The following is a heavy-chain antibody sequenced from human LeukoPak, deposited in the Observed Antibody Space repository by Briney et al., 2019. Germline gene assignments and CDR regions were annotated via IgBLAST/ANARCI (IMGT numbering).Heavy chain of an antibody. CDR1: GGTFSSYA. CDR2: MNPNSGNT. Sequence: GASVKVSCKASGGTFSSYAINWVRQATGQGLEWMGWMNPNSGNTGYAQKFQGRATMTRNTSISTAYMELSSLRSEDTAVYYCAREGYSYGQYYFDYWGQGTLVTVSS. V-gene: IGHV1-8*02. CDR3: AREGYSYGQYYFDY. D-gene: IGHD5-18*01. J-gene: IGHJ4*02.